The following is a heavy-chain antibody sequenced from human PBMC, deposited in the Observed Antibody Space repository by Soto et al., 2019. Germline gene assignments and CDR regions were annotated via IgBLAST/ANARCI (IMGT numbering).Heavy chain of an antibody. J-gene: IGHJ4*01. D-gene: IGHD6-13*01. CDR3: AKVRGSIWTSEY. CDR2: ISGSGGTS. CDR1: GFNFSSYA. V-gene: IGHV3-23*01. Sequence: DVELSESGGGLVQPGGSLRLSCAASGFNFSSYAMSWVRRAPGKGLEWVSAISGSGGTSSFADSVRGRFTISRDNSKNTIYLQLRSLRSQCTAQYCCAKVRGSIWTSEYCGHGTLVTVSS.